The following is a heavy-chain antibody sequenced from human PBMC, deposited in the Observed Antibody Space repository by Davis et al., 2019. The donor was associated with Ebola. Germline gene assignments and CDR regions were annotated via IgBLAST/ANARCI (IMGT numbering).Heavy chain of an antibody. Sequence: MPSETLSLTCAISGDSVSSNTAAWNWIRQSPSRGLEWLGRTYYRSKWFVDYAVSVKSRMTINSDTSKNQFSLQLSSVTPEDTAVYYCARDPPYDQGYDYWGQGFLVTVSS. CDR1: GDSVSSNTAA. D-gene: IGHD3-22*01. V-gene: IGHV6-1*01. J-gene: IGHJ4*02. CDR2: TYYRSKWFV. CDR3: ARDPPYDQGYDY.